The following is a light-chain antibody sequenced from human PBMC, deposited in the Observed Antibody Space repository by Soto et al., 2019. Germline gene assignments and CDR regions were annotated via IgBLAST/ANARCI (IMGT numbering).Light chain of an antibody. Sequence: IVLTQSPATMSLSPGERATLSCGASERVSSSYVAWYQMKAGLAPRLLIHDASTRASGIPDRFRGSKSGTDFTLTIRGLEPEDAALDYCQQYGSSPITFGQGTRLE. J-gene: IGKJ5*01. CDR2: DAS. V-gene: IGKV3D-20*01. CDR1: ERVSSSY. CDR3: QQYGSSPIT.